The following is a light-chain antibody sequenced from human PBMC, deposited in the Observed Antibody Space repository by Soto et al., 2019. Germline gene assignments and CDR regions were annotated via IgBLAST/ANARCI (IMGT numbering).Light chain of an antibody. CDR1: QSISTW. CDR3: QQYSTYPWT. V-gene: IGKV1-5*01. J-gene: IGKJ1*01. CDR2: DAS. Sequence: DIQLTQSPSTLSASVGDSVSITCRASQSISTWLAWYQQKPGKAPKLLIFDASSLESRVSSRFSGRGSGTQFTLTISSLQPDDFATYYCQQYSTYPWTFGQGAKVEFK.